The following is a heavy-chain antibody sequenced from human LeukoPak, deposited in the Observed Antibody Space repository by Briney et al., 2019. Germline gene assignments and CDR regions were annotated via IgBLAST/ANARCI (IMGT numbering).Heavy chain of an antibody. Sequence: GGSLRLSCAASGFTFSRYETNWVRQAPGKGLEWVSYISSGGSTKYYADSVKGRFTISRDNAKNSLYLQMNTLRAEDTAVYYCAREPDSSGYYYVGWFDPWGQGTLVTVSS. CDR3: AREPDSSGYYYVGWFDP. J-gene: IGHJ5*02. D-gene: IGHD3-22*01. V-gene: IGHV3-48*03. CDR1: GFTFSRYE. CDR2: ISSGGSTK.